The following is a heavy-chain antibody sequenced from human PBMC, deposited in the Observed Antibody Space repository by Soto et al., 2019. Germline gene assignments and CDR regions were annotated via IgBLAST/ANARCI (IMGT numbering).Heavy chain of an antibody. D-gene: IGHD3-16*01. J-gene: IGHJ6*02. CDR1: GYIFVNYG. Sequence: QVQLVQSGDEVKKPGASVKVSCKASGYIFVNYGIAWVRQAPGQGLEWMGWISPYTGNTHSATKAQARHNRTTGTSTSTAYMDVGSLTSDDTAVYYCVMVDNYVTPTPQDVWGQGTTVTVSS. CDR3: VMVDNYVTPTPQDV. CDR2: ISPYTGNT. V-gene: IGHV1-18*01.